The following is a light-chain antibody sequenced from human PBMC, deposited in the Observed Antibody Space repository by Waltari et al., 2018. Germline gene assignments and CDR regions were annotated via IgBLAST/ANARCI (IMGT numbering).Light chain of an antibody. CDR1: QSIGTY. Sequence: DIQMTQSPSSVSASIGDSVTITCRASQSIGTYLNWYQQKPGQAPKLLIYSASTLQSGVPSRFRGGGSETDFTLTINGLQAEDFATYYCQQSSTDPGFGPGTKVDIK. CDR3: QQSSTDPG. V-gene: IGKV1-39*01. J-gene: IGKJ3*01. CDR2: SAS.